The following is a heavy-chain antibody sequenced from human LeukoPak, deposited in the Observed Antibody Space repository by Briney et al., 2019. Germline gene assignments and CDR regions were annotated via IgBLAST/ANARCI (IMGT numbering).Heavy chain of an antibody. CDR2: ICGSGGST. D-gene: IGHD2-15*01. Sequence: GSLRLSCAASGFTFSSYAMSWVRQAPGKGLEWVSAICGSGGSTYYADSVKGRFTISRDNSKNTLYLQMNSLRAEDTAVYYCAKQLGYCSDGSCYFPYWGQGTLSPSPQ. J-gene: IGHJ4*02. CDR1: GFTFSSYA. CDR3: AKQLGYCSDGSCYFPY. V-gene: IGHV3-23*01.